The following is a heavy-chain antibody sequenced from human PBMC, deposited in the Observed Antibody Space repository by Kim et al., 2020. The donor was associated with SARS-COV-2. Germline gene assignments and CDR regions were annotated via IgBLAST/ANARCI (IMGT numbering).Heavy chain of an antibody. CDR2: IYSGGST. D-gene: IGHD1-26*01. CDR1: GFTVSSYY. J-gene: IGHJ4*01. Sequence: GGSLRLSCAASGFTVSSYYMSWVRQAPGKGLEWVSVIYSGGSTYYAESVKGGFTIFRDNSKNTLYLQLNSLIAEDTAVDYCSARSGWYYVDYLGHGTLVT. CDR3: SARSGWYYVDY. V-gene: IGHV3-53*01.